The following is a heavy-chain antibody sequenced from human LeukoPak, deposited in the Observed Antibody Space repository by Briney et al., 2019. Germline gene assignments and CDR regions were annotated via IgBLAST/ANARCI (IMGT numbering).Heavy chain of an antibody. CDR1: GDSISSKNW. J-gene: IGHJ4*02. D-gene: IGHD6-13*01. CDR3: ARVARAAAGPFDY. Sequence: SSGTLCLTCVVSGDSISSKNWWTWVRQSPGKGLEWIGEIFHSGSTTYNPSLKSRLTISVDKSKNQFSLNLISVTAADTAVYYCARVARAAAGPFDYWGQGTLVTVSS. CDR2: IFHSGST. V-gene: IGHV4-4*02.